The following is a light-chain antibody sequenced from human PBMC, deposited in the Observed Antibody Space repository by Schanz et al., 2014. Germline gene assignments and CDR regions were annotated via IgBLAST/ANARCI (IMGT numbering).Light chain of an antibody. CDR2: DVS. V-gene: IGLV2-14*01. CDR3: SSYISSTTSWV. J-gene: IGLJ3*02. CDR1: SSDVGGYNY. Sequence: QSALTQPASVSGSPGQSITISCTGTSSDVGGYNYVSWYQQHPGKAPKLIIYDVSNRPSGVSNRFSGSKSGNTASLTISGLQAEDEADYYCSSYISSTTSWVFGGGTKLTVL.